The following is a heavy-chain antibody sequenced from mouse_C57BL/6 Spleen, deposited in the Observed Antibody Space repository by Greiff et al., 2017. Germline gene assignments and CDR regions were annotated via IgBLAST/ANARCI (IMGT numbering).Heavy chain of an antibody. V-gene: IGHV1-81*01. J-gene: IGHJ3*01. Sequence: QVQLQQSGAELARPGASVKLSCKASGYTFTSYGISWVKQRTGQGLEWIGEIYPRSGNTYYNEKFKGKATLTADKSSSTAYMELRSLTSEDSAVYFCARDSNDFFAYWGQGTLVTVSA. CDR3: ARDSNDFFAY. CDR1: GYTFTSYG. D-gene: IGHD2-12*01. CDR2: IYPRSGNT.